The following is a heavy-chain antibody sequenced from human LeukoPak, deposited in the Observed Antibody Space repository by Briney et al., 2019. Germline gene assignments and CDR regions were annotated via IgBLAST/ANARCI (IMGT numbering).Heavy chain of an antibody. V-gene: IGHV3-30-3*01. Sequence: PGGPLRLSCAASGFTFSSYTMNWVRQAPGKGLEWVAVISYDGSNKYYADSVKGRFTISRDNSKNTLYLQMNSLRAEDTAVYYCARGGIVVVVAATGEVDAFDIWGQGTMVTVSS. CDR1: GFTFSSYT. CDR3: ARGGIVVVVAATGEVDAFDI. J-gene: IGHJ3*02. D-gene: IGHD2-15*01. CDR2: ISYDGSNK.